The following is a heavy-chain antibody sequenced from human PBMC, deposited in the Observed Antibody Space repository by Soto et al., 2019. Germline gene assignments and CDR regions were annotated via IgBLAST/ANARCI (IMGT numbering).Heavy chain of an antibody. Sequence: LRLSCAASGFTFSSYWMHWVRQAPGKGLVWVSRTNEDGSIINYADSVKGRFTISRDNAKNTLYLEMNSLGVEDTAVYYCTRDIGGGGGYWGPGTLVTVSS. J-gene: IGHJ4*02. CDR3: TRDIGGGGGY. CDR2: TNEDGSII. V-gene: IGHV3-74*01. CDR1: GFTFSSYW. D-gene: IGHD3-10*01.